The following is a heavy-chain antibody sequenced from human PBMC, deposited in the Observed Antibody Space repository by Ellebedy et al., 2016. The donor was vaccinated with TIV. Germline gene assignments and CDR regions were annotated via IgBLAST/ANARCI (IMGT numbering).Heavy chain of an antibody. CDR1: GDTLNTYG. V-gene: IGHV1-18*01. CDR2: ISAYNGNT. CDR3: ARDTGHVETAMITGSFDAFDI. Sequence: ASVKVSXKASGDTLNTYGITWVRQDPGQGLEWIGWISAYNGNTDYAQKFQGRVTMTTDTSTTTAFMELRSLRSDDTAVYYCARDTGHVETAMITGSFDAFDIWGQGTMVTVSS. D-gene: IGHD5-18*01. J-gene: IGHJ3*02.